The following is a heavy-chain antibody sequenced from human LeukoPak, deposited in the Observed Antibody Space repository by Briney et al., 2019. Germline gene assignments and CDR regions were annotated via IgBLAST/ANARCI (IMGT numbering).Heavy chain of an antibody. D-gene: IGHD6-13*01. CDR3: ARVAAAGTLAPFDP. J-gene: IGHJ5*02. Sequence: GASVKVSCKASGYTFTNYAMNWVRQAPGQGLEWMGWINPNTGNSTFAQGSTGRFVFSLDTSVSTAYLQISSLKAEDTAVYYCARVAAAGTLAPFDPWGQGTLVTVSS. CDR2: INPNTGNS. V-gene: IGHV7-4-1*02. CDR1: GYTFTNYA.